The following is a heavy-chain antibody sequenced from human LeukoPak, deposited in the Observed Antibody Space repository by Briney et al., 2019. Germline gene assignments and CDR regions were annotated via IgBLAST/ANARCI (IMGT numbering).Heavy chain of an antibody. CDR2: INHNGNT. Sequence: KPSETLSLTCAVYVGSFNDYFWSWIRQPPGKGLEWVGEINHNGNTNYNPSLQSRLTISVDTSKNQFSLRMTSVTAADTAVYYCARRGIDWATYYKGDFDVWGQGSLVTVSS. J-gene: IGHJ5*02. V-gene: IGHV4-34*01. CDR3: ARRGIDWATYYKGDFDV. CDR1: VGSFNDYF. D-gene: IGHD3-10*01.